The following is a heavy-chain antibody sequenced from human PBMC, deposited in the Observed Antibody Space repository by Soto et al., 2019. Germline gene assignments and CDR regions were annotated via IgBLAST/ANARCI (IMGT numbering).Heavy chain of an antibody. CDR2: ISFDENQK. V-gene: IGHV3-30*18. Sequence: QVQLVESGGGVVQPGRSLRLSCAASGFTFSSYGMHWVRQAPGKGLEWVAIISFDENQKYYADSVKARFTISRDNSRNTLYLQMNSLRAEDTALYYCAKDCRDGEYNSVYDFWGQGTLVTVSS. CDR1: GFTFSSYG. CDR3: AKDCRDGEYNSVYDF. D-gene: IGHD4-17*01. J-gene: IGHJ4*02.